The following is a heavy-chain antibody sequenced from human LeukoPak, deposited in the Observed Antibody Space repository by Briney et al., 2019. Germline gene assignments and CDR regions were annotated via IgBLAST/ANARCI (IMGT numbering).Heavy chain of an antibody. CDR3: ARGTNRFQKYYFDY. V-gene: IGHV3-11*06. D-gene: IGHD1-1*01. Sequence: GGSLRLPCAACGFTFSYYYMSWIRQAPGKGLEWISYISSSSSYTNYADSVKGRFTISRDNAKNSLYLQMNSMRADDTAVYYCARGTNRFQKYYFDYWGQGTLVTVSS. CDR1: GFTFSYYY. J-gene: IGHJ4*02. CDR2: ISSSSSYT.